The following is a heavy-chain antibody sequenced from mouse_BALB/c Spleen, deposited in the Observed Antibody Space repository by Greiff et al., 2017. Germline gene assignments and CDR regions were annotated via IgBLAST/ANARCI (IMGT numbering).Heavy chain of an antibody. D-gene: IGHD2-4*01. CDR3: ARDIYYDYDGYAMDY. V-gene: IGHV5-6-5*01. J-gene: IGHJ4*01. CDR1: GFTFSSYA. Sequence: EVKLVESGGGLVKPGGSLKLSCAASGFTFSSYAMSWVRQTPEKRLEWVGSISSGGSTYYPDSVKGRFTISRDNARNILYLQMSSLRSEDTAMYSCARDIYYDYDGYAMDYWGQGTSVTVSS. CDR2: ISSGGST.